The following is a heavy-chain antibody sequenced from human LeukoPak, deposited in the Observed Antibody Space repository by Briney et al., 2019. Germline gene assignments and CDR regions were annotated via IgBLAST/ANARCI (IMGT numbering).Heavy chain of an antibody. CDR2: ISAYNGNT. CDR3: ARGTSSGWYPVYYYYYYMDV. CDR1: GYTFTSYG. D-gene: IGHD6-19*01. V-gene: IGHV1-18*01. J-gene: IGHJ6*03. Sequence: ASVKVSCKASGYTFTSYGISWVRQAPGQGLEWMGWISAYNGNTNYAQKLQGRVTMTTDTSTSTAYMELRSLRSDDTAVYYCARGTSSGWYPVYYYYYYMDVWGKGTTVTVS.